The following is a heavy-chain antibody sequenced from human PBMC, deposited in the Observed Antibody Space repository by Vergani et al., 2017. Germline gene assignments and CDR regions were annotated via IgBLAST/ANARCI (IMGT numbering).Heavy chain of an antibody. CDR3: ARSIVSRNPPDYFCN. Sequence: QVQLQESGPGLVRPSETLSLTCTVSGGSLSGYYWNWIRQTPGEGLEWIGYVEDSGYFNYNPSLKTRVSMSSDTYNNQFSLMLSSVTVADTAVYYCARSIVSRNPPDYFCNWGQGTLVTVSS. V-gene: IGHV4-59*01. J-gene: IGHJ4*02. CDR2: VEDSGYF. D-gene: IGHD1-14*01. CDR1: GGSLSGYY.